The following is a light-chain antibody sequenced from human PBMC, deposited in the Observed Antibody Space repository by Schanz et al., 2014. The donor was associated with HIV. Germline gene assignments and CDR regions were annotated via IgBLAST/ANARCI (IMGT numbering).Light chain of an antibody. Sequence: QSALTQPASVSGSPGQSITLSCTGSSSDIGAYNYVSWYQQHPDRAPKLLIFDVTNRPSGISPRFSGSKSGDTASLTISGLQAEDEADYYCCSYAGSSTYVFGTGTKLTVL. CDR3: CSYAGSSTYV. CDR2: DVT. CDR1: SSDIGAYNY. J-gene: IGLJ1*01. V-gene: IGLV2-14*03.